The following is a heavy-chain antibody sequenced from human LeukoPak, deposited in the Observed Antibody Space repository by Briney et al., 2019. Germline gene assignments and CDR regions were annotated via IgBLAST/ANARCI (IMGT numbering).Heavy chain of an antibody. CDR1: GYTFNGYY. V-gene: IGHV1-2*02. J-gene: IGHJ4*02. D-gene: IGHD2-21*01. CDR3: AVAPGDY. Sequence: ASVKVSCKASGYTFNGYYIHWVRQAPGQGLEWMGWIKPNSDYTFYAQKFQGRVTLTRDTSISTVYMELTTLTSDDTALYYCAVAPGDYWGQGTLVSVSA. CDR2: IKPNSDYT.